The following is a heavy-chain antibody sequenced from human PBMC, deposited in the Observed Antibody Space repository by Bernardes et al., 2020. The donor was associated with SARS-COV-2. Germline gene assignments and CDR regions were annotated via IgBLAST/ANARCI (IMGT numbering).Heavy chain of an antibody. CDR1: GGSISSSSHY. CDR3: ARTVGMITFGGVIVLSRGYFDY. J-gene: IGHJ4*02. CDR2: IYYSGST. Sequence: TLSLTCTVSGGSISSSSHYLGWIRQPPGKGLEWIGSIYYSGSTYYNPSLKSRVTISVDTSKNQFSLKLSSVTAADTAVYYCARTVGMITFGGVIVLSRGYFDYWGKRTLVTVSS. V-gene: IGHV4-39*01. D-gene: IGHD3-16*02.